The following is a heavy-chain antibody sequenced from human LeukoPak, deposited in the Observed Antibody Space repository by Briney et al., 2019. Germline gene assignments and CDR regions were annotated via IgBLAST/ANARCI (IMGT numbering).Heavy chain of an antibody. D-gene: IGHD3-16*01. CDR3: ARGGLRPAYHFDY. Sequence: GESLKISCEASGYSFVTYWIGWVRQMPGKGLEWLGSTNPGDSDTRYSPSFQGHVTISADKSITPAYLQWSSLGASDTAMYYCARGGLRPAYHFDYWGPGTLAIVSS. CDR2: TNPGDSDT. V-gene: IGHV5-51*01. CDR1: GYSFVTYW. J-gene: IGHJ4*02.